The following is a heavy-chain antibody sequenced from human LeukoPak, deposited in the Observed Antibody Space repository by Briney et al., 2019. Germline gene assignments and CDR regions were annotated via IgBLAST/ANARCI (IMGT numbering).Heavy chain of an antibody. V-gene: IGHV5-51*01. J-gene: IGHJ6*03. Sequence: GESLKISCKGSGYSFTSYWIGWVRQMPGKGLEWMGIIYPGDSDTRYSPSFQGQVTISVDKSISTAYLQWSSLKASDTATYYCARHGHCTNGVCYSNYYYYMDVWGKRTTVTVSS. CDR2: IYPGDSDT. CDR3: ARHGHCTNGVCYSNYYYYMDV. CDR1: GYSFTSYW. D-gene: IGHD2-8*01.